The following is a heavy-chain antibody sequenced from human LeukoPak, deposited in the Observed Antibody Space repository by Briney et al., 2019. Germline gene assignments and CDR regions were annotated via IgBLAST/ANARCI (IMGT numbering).Heavy chain of an antibody. D-gene: IGHD2-21*01. Sequence: GGSLRLSCAASGFNVNSNYMSWVRQTPGKGLEWVSVTNIDGSTYYADSVKGRFTISRDNPKNTLDLQMNSLRADDTAVYYCARDLVNWGQGTLVTVSS. CDR1: GFNVNSNY. J-gene: IGHJ4*02. CDR2: TNIDGST. CDR3: ARDLVN. V-gene: IGHV3-53*01.